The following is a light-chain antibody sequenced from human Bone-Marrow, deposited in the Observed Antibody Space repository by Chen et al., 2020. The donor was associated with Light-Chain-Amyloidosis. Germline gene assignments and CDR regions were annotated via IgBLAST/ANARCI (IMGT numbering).Light chain of an antibody. CDR1: QPISSNY. CDR3: QQYGTSPLT. CDR2: GSS. V-gene: IGKV3-20*01. J-gene: IGKJ4*01. Sequence: IVLTQSPGTLSLSPGEGANRSCRASQPISSNYLTWYQKKFGQAPRLLMYGSSSRTTGIPDRFTGSGSGTDFTLTINRLEPEDFAMYYCQQYGTSPLTFGGGTKVEIK.